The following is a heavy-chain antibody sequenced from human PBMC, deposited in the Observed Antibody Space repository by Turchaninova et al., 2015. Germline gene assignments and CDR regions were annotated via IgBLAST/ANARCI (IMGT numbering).Heavy chain of an antibody. CDR2: SKSKTDGGTT. D-gene: IGHD3-10*01. J-gene: IGHJ6*02. V-gene: IGHV3-15*01. CDR1: GFNVSKAW. CDR3: TTPLRVRGRGNYGMDV. Sequence: GFNVSKAWRSWVRQVTGKGLEWVGRSKSKTDGGTTNYAAPVKGRFTISRDDSKNTLYLQMNSLKTEDTAVYYCTTPLRVRGRGNYGMDVWGQGTTVTVSS.